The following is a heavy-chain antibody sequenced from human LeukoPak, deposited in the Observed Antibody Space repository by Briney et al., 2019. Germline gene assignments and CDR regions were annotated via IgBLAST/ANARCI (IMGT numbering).Heavy chain of an antibody. Sequence: GGSLRLSCAASGFTFSGNWMHWVRQAPGKGLVWVSRIGSDGSGANYADSVKGRFTISRDDAKNTLYLQMNSLRAEDTAVYYCARDRAPFDYWGQGTLVTVSS. J-gene: IGHJ4*02. V-gene: IGHV3-74*01. D-gene: IGHD3-10*01. CDR1: GFTFSGNW. CDR2: IGSDGSGA. CDR3: ARDRAPFDY.